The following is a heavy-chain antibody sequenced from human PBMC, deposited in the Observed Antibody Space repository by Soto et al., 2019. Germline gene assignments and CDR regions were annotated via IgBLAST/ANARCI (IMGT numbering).Heavy chain of an antibody. V-gene: IGHV4-31*03. J-gene: IGHJ4*02. CDR2: IYYSGST. D-gene: IGHD3-16*02. CDR3: ARAGSYDYVWGSYRQPGYYFDY. CDR1: GGSISSGCYY. Sequence: PSETLSLTCTVSGGSISSGCYYWSWIRQHPGKGLEWIGYIYYSGSTYYNPSLKSRVTISVDTSKNQFSLKLSSVTAADTAVYYCARAGSYDYVWGSYRQPGYYFDYWGQGTLVTVS.